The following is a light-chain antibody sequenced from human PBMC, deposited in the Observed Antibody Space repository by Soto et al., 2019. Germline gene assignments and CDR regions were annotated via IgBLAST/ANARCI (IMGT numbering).Light chain of an antibody. CDR2: SNN. Sequence: QSVLTQPPSASGTPGQRVTISCSGSRSNIGSNTVNWYQQLPGTAPKLLIYSNNQRPSGVPDRFSGSKSGTSASLAISGLHSEDEADYYCAAWDDSLNGRVFGGGTKLTVL. CDR1: RSNIGSNT. CDR3: AAWDDSLNGRV. V-gene: IGLV1-44*01. J-gene: IGLJ3*02.